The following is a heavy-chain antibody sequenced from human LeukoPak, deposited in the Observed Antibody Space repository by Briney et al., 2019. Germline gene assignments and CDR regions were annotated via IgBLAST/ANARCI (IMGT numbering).Heavy chain of an antibody. J-gene: IGHJ4*02. CDR1: GFTFSSYG. Sequence: GRSLRLSCAASGFTFSSYGMHWVRQAPGKGLEWVAVISYDGSNKYYADSVKGRFTISRDNSKNTLYLQMNSPRAEDTAVYYCAKDINYYDSSGYYFWGQGTLVTVSS. CDR3: AKDINYYDSSGYYF. V-gene: IGHV3-30*18. D-gene: IGHD3-22*01. CDR2: ISYDGSNK.